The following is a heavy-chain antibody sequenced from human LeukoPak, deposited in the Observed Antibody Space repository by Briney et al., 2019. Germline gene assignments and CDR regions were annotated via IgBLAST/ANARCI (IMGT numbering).Heavy chain of an antibody. CDR3: ARIHQRAYYYYYGMDV. J-gene: IGHJ6*02. CDR1: GGSISSSSYY. V-gene: IGHV4-39*01. Sequence: SETLSLTCTVSGGSISSSSYYWGWIRQPPGKGLEWIGSIYYSGSTYYNPSLKSRVTISVDTSKNQFSLKLSSVTAADTSVYYCARIHQRAYYYYYGMDVWGQGTTVTVSS. CDR2: IYYSGST.